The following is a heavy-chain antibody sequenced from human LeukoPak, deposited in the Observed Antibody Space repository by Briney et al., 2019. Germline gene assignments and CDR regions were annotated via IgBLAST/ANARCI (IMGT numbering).Heavy chain of an antibody. D-gene: IGHD6-19*01. V-gene: IGHV3-23*01. CDR2: ISGSGGST. J-gene: IGHJ4*02. Sequence: GRSLRLSCAASGFTFSSYAMSWVRQAPGKGLEWVSAISGSGGSTYYADSVKGRFTISRDNSKNTLYLQMNSLRAEDTAVYYCAGQWLDYFDYWGQGTLVTVSS. CDR3: AGQWLDYFDY. CDR1: GFTFSSYA.